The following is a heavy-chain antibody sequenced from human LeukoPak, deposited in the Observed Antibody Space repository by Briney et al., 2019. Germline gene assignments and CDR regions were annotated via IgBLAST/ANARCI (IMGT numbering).Heavy chain of an antibody. V-gene: IGHV4-34*01. Sequence: PSETLSLTCAVYGGSFSGYCWSWIRQPPGKGLEWIGEINHSGSTNYNPSLKSRVTISVDTSKNQFSLKLSSVTAADTAVYYCATRRGGWFDPWGQGTLVTVSS. CDR1: GGSFSGYC. J-gene: IGHJ5*02. CDR2: INHSGST. D-gene: IGHD3-10*01. CDR3: ATRRGGWFDP.